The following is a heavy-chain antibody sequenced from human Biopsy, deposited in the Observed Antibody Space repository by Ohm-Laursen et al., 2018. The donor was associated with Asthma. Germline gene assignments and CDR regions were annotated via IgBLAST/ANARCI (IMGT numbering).Heavy chain of an antibody. D-gene: IGHD3-3*01. V-gene: IGHV3-21*01. CDR1: GFTFSSYS. CDR3: ARVGTIFGVVIPIYYYYGMDV. Sequence: GSLRLSCTASGFTFSSYSMNWVRQAPGKGLEWVSSISSSSIYTYYADSVKGRFTISRDNANNSLYLQMNSLRAEDTAVYYCARVGTIFGVVIPIYYYYGMDVWGQGTTVTVYS. J-gene: IGHJ6*02. CDR2: ISSSSIYT.